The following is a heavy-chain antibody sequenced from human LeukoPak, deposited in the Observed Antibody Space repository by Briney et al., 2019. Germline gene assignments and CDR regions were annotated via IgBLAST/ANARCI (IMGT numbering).Heavy chain of an antibody. CDR3: ARLSSTWYQDWYFDL. CDR2: IYTSGST. Sequence: SETLSLTCTVSGGSISSSSYDWSWIRQPAGKGLVWIGRIYTSGSTNYNPSLKSRVTMSVDTSKNQFSLKLNSVTAADTAVYYCARLSSTWYQDWYFDLWGRGTLVTVSS. J-gene: IGHJ2*01. D-gene: IGHD6-13*01. CDR1: GGSISSSSYD. V-gene: IGHV4-61*02.